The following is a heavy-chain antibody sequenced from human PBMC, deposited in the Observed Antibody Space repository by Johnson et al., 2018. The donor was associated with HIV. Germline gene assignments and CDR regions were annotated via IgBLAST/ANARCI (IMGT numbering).Heavy chain of an antibody. Sequence: VQLMESGGDLVQPGGSLRLSCAASGFSFSSFAMSWVRQAPGKGLEWVSGINGGDTNTHYADSVKGRFSISRDNSGNRLSLQMDSLRAEDTAMYYCAKDRCRSCLDVFVIWGQGTMVTVAS. CDR1: GFSFSSFA. V-gene: IGHV3-23*01. J-gene: IGHJ3*02. D-gene: IGHD6-13*01. CDR2: INGGDTNT. CDR3: AKDRCRSCLDVFVI.